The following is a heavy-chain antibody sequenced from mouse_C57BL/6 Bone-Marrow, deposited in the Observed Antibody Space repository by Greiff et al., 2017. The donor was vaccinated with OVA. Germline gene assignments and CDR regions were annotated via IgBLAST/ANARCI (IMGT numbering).Heavy chain of an antibody. CDR2: INYDGSST. V-gene: IGHV5-16*01. J-gene: IGHJ3*01. CDR1: GFTFSDYY. CDR3: ARVNWSWFAY. D-gene: IGHD4-1*01. Sequence: EVNVVESEGGLVQPGSSMKLSCTASGFTFSDYYMAWVRQVPEKGLEWVANINYDGSSTYYLDSLKSRFIISRDNAKNILYLQMSSLKSEDTATYYCARVNWSWFAYWGQGTLVTVSA.